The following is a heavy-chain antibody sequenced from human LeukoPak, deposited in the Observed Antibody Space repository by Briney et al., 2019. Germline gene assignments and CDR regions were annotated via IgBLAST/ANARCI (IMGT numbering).Heavy chain of an antibody. V-gene: IGHV3-7*01. J-gene: IGHJ4*02. CDR3: ARERGSGYYYFDY. CDR2: IKQDGSEK. D-gene: IGHD5-12*01. Sequence: GGSLRLSCAASGFTFSSYSMSWVRQAPGKGLEWVANIKQDGSEKYYVDSVKGRFTIPRDKAKKLLYLQMNSLRAEDTAVYYCARERGSGYYYFDYWGQGTLVTVSS. CDR1: GFTFSSYS.